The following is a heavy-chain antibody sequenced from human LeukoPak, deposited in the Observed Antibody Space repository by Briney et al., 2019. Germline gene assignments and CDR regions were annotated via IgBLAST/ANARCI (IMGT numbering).Heavy chain of an antibody. CDR3: TRGAGSTTSNDAFDI. CDR1: GGSFSGYY. V-gene: IGHV4-34*01. D-gene: IGHD1-1*01. J-gene: IGHJ3*02. Sequence: PSETLSLTCAVYGGSFSGYYWSWIRQPPGKGLEWIGEINHSGSTYYNASLKSRVTISVDTSKNQFSLKVSSVTAADTAVYYCTRGAGSTTSNDAFDIWGQGTMVTVSS. CDR2: INHSGST.